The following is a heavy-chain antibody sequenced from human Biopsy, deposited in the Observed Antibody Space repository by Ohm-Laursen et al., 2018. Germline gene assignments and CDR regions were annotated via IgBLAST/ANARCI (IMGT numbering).Heavy chain of an antibody. CDR1: GFTFGSYG. V-gene: IGHV3-30*03. Sequence: SLRLSCAASGFTFGSYGMHWVRQAPGKGLEWVAVISYDGSGEYYADSLQGRFIISRDNPKNTVDLQMNSLRAEDTAVYFCARDGKRWDYSTYFSWHFDLWGRGTLVTVSS. CDR3: ARDGKRWDYSTYFSWHFDL. D-gene: IGHD4-11*01. J-gene: IGHJ2*01. CDR2: ISYDGSGE.